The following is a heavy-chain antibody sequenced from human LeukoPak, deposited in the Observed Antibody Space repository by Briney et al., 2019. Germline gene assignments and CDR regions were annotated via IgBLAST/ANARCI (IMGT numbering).Heavy chain of an antibody. CDR2: IYSGGST. Sequence: GFLRPSLSASGIPVSRHYKRLGRPAPGEGVGLVSVIYSGGSTYYADSVKGRFTISRDNSKNTLYLQMNSLRAEDTAVYYCARDQQNYYDSSGHWGQGTLVTVSS. CDR1: GIPVSRHY. V-gene: IGHV3-66*02. CDR3: ARDQQNYYDSSGH. D-gene: IGHD3-22*01. J-gene: IGHJ4*02.